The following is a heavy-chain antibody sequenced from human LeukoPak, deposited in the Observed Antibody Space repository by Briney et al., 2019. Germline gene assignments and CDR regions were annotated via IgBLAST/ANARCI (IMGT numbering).Heavy chain of an antibody. CDR3: AADYDFDY. CDR1: GGSFSGYY. J-gene: IGHJ4*02. CDR2: ISNGGSSI. D-gene: IGHD4-17*01. V-gene: IGHV3-11*04. Sequence: LSLTCAVYGGSFSGYYWSWIRQPPGKGLEWVSYISNGGSSIFYADSVKGRFTISRDNAKNSLYLQMNSLRAEDTAVYYCAADYDFDYWGQGTLVTVSS.